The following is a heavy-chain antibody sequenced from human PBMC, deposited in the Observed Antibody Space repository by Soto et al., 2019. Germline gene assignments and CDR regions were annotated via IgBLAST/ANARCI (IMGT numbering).Heavy chain of an antibody. Sequence: QVQLVQSGAEVKNPGASVKVSCQASNYLFGAFGISWVRQAPGQGLEWMGWITPYNGNTHYAEKFQDRVTMTADKSTTTAYMAGRCLTSDDTAVYFCARISARRNDFDVWGQGTVVTVSS. CDR1: NYLFGAFG. CDR2: ITPYNGNT. V-gene: IGHV1-18*01. CDR3: ARISARRNDFDV. J-gene: IGHJ3*01.